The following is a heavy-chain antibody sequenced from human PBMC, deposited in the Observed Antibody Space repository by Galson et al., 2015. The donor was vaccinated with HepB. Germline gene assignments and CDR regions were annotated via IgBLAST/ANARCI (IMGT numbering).Heavy chain of an antibody. J-gene: IGHJ2*01. CDR1: GLTFGDYA. V-gene: IGHV3-49*04. D-gene: IGHD2-21*02. CDR3: ALQQIVIVTAYFDL. CDR2: IRSKAYGGTT. Sequence: SLRLSCAGSGLTFGDYAISWVRQAPGKGLQWVGFIRSKAYGGTTEYAASVKGRFTISRDDSESIAYLQMNSLKSEDTAMYYCALQQIVIVTAYFDLWGRGTLVSVSS.